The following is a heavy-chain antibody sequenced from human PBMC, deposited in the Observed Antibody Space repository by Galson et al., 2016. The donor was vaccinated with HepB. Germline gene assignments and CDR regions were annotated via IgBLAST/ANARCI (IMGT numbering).Heavy chain of an antibody. D-gene: IGHD3-16*01. CDR3: GKHGGFDY. V-gene: IGHV3-23*01. CDR1: GFSFSTSG. CDR2: ITGSGGTT. Sequence: SLRLSCAASGFSFSTSGMSWVRQTPGRGLEWVSGITGSGGTTHYADSVKGRFTISRDNSNNTLYLYMNSLRAGDTAVYYCGKHGGFDYWGQGALVTVSS. J-gene: IGHJ4*02.